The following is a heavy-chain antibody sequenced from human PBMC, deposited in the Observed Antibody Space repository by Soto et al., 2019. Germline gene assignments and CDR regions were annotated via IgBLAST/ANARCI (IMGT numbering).Heavy chain of an antibody. CDR2: ISGYNGDT. V-gene: IGHV1-18*01. D-gene: IGHD2-21*01. Sequence: QVHLVQSGAEVKKPGASVKVSCKASGYSFTTYGISWVRQAPGQGLEWMGWISGYNGDTNYAQNFQARVTMTTDTSTSTALMELRSLISDDTAVYYCAREGVRPYYYYGMDVWGQGTTVTVSS. J-gene: IGHJ6*02. CDR1: GYSFTTYG. CDR3: AREGVRPYYYYGMDV.